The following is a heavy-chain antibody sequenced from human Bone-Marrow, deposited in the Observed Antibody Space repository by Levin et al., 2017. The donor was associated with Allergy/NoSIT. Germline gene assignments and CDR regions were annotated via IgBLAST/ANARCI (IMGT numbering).Heavy chain of an antibody. CDR3: ARVDSSGWYVSRRYYYYGMDV. J-gene: IGHJ6*02. D-gene: IGHD6-19*01. Sequence: GGSLRLSCAASGFTFSSYAMHWVRQAPGKGLEWVAVISYDGSNKYYADSVKGRFTISRDNSKNTLYLQMNSLRAEDTAVYYCARVDSSGWYVSRRYYYYGMDVWGQGTTVTVSS. CDR1: GFTFSSYA. CDR2: ISYDGSNK. V-gene: IGHV3-30*04.